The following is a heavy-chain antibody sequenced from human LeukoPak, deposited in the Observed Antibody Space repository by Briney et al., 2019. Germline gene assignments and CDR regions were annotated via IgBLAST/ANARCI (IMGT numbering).Heavy chain of an antibody. CDR1: GGSISSSSYY. CDR3: ASSSSPKRYWFDP. D-gene: IGHD6-6*01. J-gene: IGHJ5*02. CDR2: IYYSGST. V-gene: IGHV4-39*07. Sequence: PSETLSLTCTVSGGSISSSSYYWGWIRQPPGKGLEWIGSIYYSGSTYYNPSLKSRVTISVDTSKDQFSLKLSSVTAADTAVYYCASSSSPKRYWFDPWGQGTLVTVSS.